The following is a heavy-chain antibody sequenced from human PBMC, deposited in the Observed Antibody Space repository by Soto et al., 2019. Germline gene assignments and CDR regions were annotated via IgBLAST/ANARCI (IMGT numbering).Heavy chain of an antibody. J-gene: IGHJ4*02. Sequence: ASVKVSCKASGYTFTSYYMHWVRQAPGQGLEWMGIINPSGGSTSYAQKFQGRVTMTRDTSTSTVYMELSSLRSEDTAVYYCARGAITMVRGVIMEQFGYWGQGTLVTVSS. D-gene: IGHD3-10*01. CDR3: ARGAITMVRGVIMEQFGY. CDR2: INPSGGST. V-gene: IGHV1-46*03. CDR1: GYTFTSYY.